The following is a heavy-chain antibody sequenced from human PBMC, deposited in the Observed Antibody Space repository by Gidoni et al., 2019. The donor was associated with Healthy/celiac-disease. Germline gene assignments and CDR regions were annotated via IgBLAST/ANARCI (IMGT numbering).Heavy chain of an antibody. CDR2: IYYSGST. V-gene: IGHV4-39*01. CDR3: ALRQLEDFDY. CDR1: GGSISSSSYY. D-gene: IGHD6-6*01. Sequence: QLQLQESGPGLVKPSETLSLTCPVSGGSISSSSYYWGWIRQPPGKGLEWIGSIYYSGSTYYNPSLKSRVTISVDTSKNQFSLKLSSVTAADTAVYYCALRQLEDFDYWGQGTLVTVSS. J-gene: IGHJ4*02.